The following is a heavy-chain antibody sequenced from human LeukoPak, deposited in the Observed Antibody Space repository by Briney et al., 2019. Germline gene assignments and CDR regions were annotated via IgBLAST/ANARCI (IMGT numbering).Heavy chain of an antibody. CDR3: AREGRLIAARPGVDY. J-gene: IGHJ4*02. CDR2: INPNSGGT. V-gene: IGHV1-2*02. Sequence: ASVKVSCKASGYTFTGYYMHWVRQAPGQGLEWMGWINPNSGGTNYAQKFQGRVTMTGDTSISTAYMELSRLRSDDTAVYYCAREGRLIAARPGVDYWGQGTLVTVSS. D-gene: IGHD6-6*01. CDR1: GYTFTGYY.